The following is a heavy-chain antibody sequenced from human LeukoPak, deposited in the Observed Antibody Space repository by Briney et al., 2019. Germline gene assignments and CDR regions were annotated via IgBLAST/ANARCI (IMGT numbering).Heavy chain of an antibody. CDR1: GFTFNSYA. J-gene: IGHJ4*02. CDR3: TRGGEEPFDY. Sequence: GGSLRLSCAASGFTFNSYALTWVRQAPGKGLEWVSAISANGGTTFYAGSVRGRFTISRDENTLYLQMNHLRVDDTAVYYCTRGGEEPFDYWGQGTLVTVSP. D-gene: IGHD3-10*01. V-gene: IGHV3-23*01. CDR2: ISANGGTT.